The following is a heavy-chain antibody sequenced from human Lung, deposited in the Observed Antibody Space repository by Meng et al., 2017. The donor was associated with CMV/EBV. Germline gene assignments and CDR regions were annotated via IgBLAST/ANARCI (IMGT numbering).Heavy chain of an antibody. CDR3: AREGTMVRGVYYYYYGMDV. J-gene: IGHJ6*02. CDR1: GGSISSSSYY. Sequence: SETLSLXCTVSGGSISSSSYYWGWIRQPPGRGLEWIGTIYYSGSTYYNPSLKSRDTISLDTSKNQFSLKLSSVTAADTAVYYCAREGTMVRGVYYYYYGMDVWGQGXTVTVSS. CDR2: IYYSGST. D-gene: IGHD3-10*01. V-gene: IGHV4-39*07.